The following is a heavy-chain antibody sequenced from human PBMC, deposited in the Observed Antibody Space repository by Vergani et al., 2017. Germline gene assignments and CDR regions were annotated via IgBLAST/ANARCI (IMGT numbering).Heavy chain of an antibody. CDR2: ISAYNGNT. CDR1: GYTFTSYG. J-gene: IGHJ6*03. Sequence: QVQLVQSGAEVKKPGASVKVSCKASGYTFTSYGISWVRQAPGQGLEWMGWISAYNGNTNYAQKLQGRVTMTTDTSTSTAYMELRSLRSDDTAVYYCARTNTAMVSESPYYYYYYYMDVWGKGTTVTVSS. V-gene: IGHV1-18*01. CDR3: ARTNTAMVSESPYYYYYYYMDV. D-gene: IGHD5-18*01.